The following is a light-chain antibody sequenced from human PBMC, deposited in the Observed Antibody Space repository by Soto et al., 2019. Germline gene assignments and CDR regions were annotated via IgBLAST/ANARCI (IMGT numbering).Light chain of an antibody. Sequence: IGLTQSPATLSLSPGERATLSCRASQSVSSYLAWSQQKPGQAPRLLIYDASNLATGIPARFSGSGSGTDFNLNISSLEPEDFAVYYCQQRSNWLTFGGGAKVETK. CDR1: QSVSSY. CDR2: DAS. V-gene: IGKV3-11*01. J-gene: IGKJ4*01. CDR3: QQRSNWLT.